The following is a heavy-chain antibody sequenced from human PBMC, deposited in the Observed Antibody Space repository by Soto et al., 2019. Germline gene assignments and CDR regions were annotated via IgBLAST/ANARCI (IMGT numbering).Heavy chain of an antibody. CDR1: GFTFSSYA. D-gene: IGHD2-15*01. Sequence: GESLKISCAASGFTFSSYAMSWVRQAPGKGLEWVSAISGSGGSTYYADSVKGRFTISRDNSKNTLYLQMNSLRAEDTAVYYCAKGRSELLLVHWGQGNLVTVSS. V-gene: IGHV3-23*01. CDR2: ISGSGGST. J-gene: IGHJ4*02. CDR3: AKGRSELLLVH.